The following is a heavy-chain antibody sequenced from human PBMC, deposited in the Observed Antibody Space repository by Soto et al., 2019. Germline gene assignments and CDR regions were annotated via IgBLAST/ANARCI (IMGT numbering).Heavy chain of an antibody. V-gene: IGHV1-69*01. D-gene: IGHD6-6*01. CDR1: GGTFSSYA. J-gene: IGHJ4*02. CDR3: ARARRIGSSSSFDY. Sequence: QVQLVQSGAEVKKPGSAVKGSCKASGGTFSSYAISWVRQAPGQGREWMGGIIPIFGTANYAQKFQGRVTITADESTSTAYMELSSMRSEDTAVYYCARARRIGSSSSFDYWGQGTLVTVSS. CDR2: IIPIFGTA.